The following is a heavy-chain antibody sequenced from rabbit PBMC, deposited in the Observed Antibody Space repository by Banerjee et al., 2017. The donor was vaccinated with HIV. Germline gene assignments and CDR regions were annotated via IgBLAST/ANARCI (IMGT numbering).Heavy chain of an antibody. CDR2: INGVTGKA. CDR3: ARDTSSSFSSYGMDL. CDR1: GFSFSNKVV. Sequence: QEQLVESGGGLVQPEGSLTLTCKASGFSFSNKVVMCWVRQAPGKGLEWIACINGVTGKALYASWARGRFTLSKSSSTTVTLQMTSLTAADTATYFCARDTSSSFSSYGMDLWGPGTLVTVS. D-gene: IGHD1-1*01. V-gene: IGHV1S45*01. J-gene: IGHJ6*01.